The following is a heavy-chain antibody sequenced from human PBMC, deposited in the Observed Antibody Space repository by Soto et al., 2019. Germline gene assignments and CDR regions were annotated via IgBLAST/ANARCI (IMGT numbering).Heavy chain of an antibody. CDR1: GFTFSSYG. V-gene: IGHV3-30*18. D-gene: IGHD4-17*01. J-gene: IGHJ6*02. CDR3: AKDRRTVTPRVGYYGMDV. CDR2: ISYDGSNK. Sequence: GGSLRLSCAASGFTFSSYGMHWVRQAPGKGLEWVAVISYDGSNKYCADSVKGRFTISRDNSKNTLYLQMNSLRAEDTAVYYCAKDRRTVTPRVGYYGMDVWGQGTTVTVSS.